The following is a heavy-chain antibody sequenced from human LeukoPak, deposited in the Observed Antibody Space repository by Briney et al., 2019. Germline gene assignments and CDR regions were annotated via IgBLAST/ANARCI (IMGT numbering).Heavy chain of an antibody. CDR3: AKRSGTSGGYFDY. J-gene: IGHJ4*02. CDR2: ISSTGYNS. D-gene: IGHD1-26*01. V-gene: IGHV3-23*01. CDR1: GFTFRSAA. Sequence: GGSLRLSCAASGFTFRSAAMTWVRQGPEKGLQWVSLISSTGYNSYYADSVKGRFTISRDNSKNTLYLQMNSLRAEDTAVYYCAKRSGTSGGYFDYWGQGTLVTVSS.